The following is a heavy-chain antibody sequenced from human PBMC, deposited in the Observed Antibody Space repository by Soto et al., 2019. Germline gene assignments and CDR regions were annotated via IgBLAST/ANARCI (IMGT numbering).Heavy chain of an antibody. J-gene: IGHJ4*02. CDR2: IYLDDDK. D-gene: IGHD6-13*01. Sequence: SGPTLVNPTQTLTLTCTFSGFSLSTSGVGVGWIRQPPGKALEWLALIYLDDDKRYSPSLKSRLIITKDTSKNQVVLTMTNMDPVDTATYYCAHLMIAAAGLDYWGQGTLVTVSS. V-gene: IGHV2-5*02. CDR1: GFSLSTSGVG. CDR3: AHLMIAAAGLDY.